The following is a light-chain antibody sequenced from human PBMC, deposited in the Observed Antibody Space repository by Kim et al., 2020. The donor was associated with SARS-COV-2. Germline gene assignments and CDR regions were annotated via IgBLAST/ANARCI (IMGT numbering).Light chain of an antibody. CDR3: NSRDSSGNPWV. CDR2: GKN. J-gene: IGLJ3*02. V-gene: IGLV3-19*01. Sequence: ALGQTVRITCQGDSLRNCYASWYQQKPGQAPVVVMYGKNNRPSGFPDRFSGSSSGNTASLTITGAQAEDEADYYCNSRDSSGNPWVFGGGTQLTVL. CDR1: SLRNCY.